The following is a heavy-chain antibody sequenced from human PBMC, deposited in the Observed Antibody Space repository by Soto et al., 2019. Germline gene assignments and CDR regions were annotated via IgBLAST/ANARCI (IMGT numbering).Heavy chain of an antibody. CDR3: TRKTQLLNDLFDL. D-gene: IGHD2-2*01. CDR1: GFTFGDYA. CDR2: IRSKAYGGTT. J-gene: IGHJ5*02. V-gene: IGHV3-49*03. Sequence: GVLRVSCTASGFTFGDYAMSWCRQAPGKGMEWVGFIRSKAYGGTTEYAASVKGRFTISRDDSKSIAYLQMNSLKTEDTAVYYCTRKTQLLNDLFDLWGQGTLVTVSS.